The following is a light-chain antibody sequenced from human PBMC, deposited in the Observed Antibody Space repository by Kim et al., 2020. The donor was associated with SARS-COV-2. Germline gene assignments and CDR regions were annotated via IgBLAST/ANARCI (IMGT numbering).Light chain of an antibody. V-gene: IGLV2-11*01. CDR3: CSYAGRYTWV. CDR2: DVS. CDR1: SNDVGSYKY. J-gene: IGLJ3*02. Sequence: QSALTQPRSVSGSPGQSVTISCTGTSNDVGSYKYVSWYQQHPGKAPKLMIYDVSKRPSGVPDRFSGSKSGNTASLTITGLQAEDEADYSCCSYAGRYTWVFGVGTQLTVL.